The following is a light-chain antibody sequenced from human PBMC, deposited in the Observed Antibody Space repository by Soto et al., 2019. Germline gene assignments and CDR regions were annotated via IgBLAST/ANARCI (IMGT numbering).Light chain of an antibody. J-gene: IGKJ4*01. Sequence: DIQMTQSPSSLSASLGDRVTITCRASQGIGVYLAWFQQKPGKVPRLLIYAASALQSGVPSRFSGGGSGTDFTLTINSLQPEDVATYYCQEYNSAPLTFGGGTKVEIK. CDR2: AAS. V-gene: IGKV1-27*01. CDR1: QGIGVY. CDR3: QEYNSAPLT.